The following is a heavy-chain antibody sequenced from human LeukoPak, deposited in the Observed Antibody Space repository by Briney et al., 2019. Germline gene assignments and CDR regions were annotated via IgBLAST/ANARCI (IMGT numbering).Heavy chain of an antibody. CDR1: GGTFISDA. CDR2: VIPIFGIA. Sequence: GSSVKASCKASGGTFISDAISWVRQGPGQGLEWVGRVIPIFGIANYAQKFQGRVTISADKSTSTAYMELSSLRSEDTAVYYCAREEGYYDSSGYWYRLGHWGQGTLVTVPS. V-gene: IGHV1-69*04. J-gene: IGHJ4*02. CDR3: AREEGYYDSSGYWYRLGH. D-gene: IGHD3-22*01.